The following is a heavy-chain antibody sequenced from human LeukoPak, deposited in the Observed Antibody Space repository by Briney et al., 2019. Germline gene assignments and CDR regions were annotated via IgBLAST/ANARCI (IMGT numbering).Heavy chain of an antibody. CDR2: ISTSGRAI. Sequence: GGSLRLSCIASGFTFSDYSLNWVRQAPGKGLEWVSYISTSGRAIFYADSVKGRFTISRDNAKNSLFLQMNSLRDEDTAVYYCARVPLYDRSGYYFDYWGLGTLVTVSS. CDR3: ARVPLYDRSGYYFDY. CDR1: GFTFSDYS. J-gene: IGHJ4*02. D-gene: IGHD3-22*01. V-gene: IGHV3-48*02.